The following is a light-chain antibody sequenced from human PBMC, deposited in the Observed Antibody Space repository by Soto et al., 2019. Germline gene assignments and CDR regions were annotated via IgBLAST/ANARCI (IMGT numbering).Light chain of an antibody. V-gene: IGKV1-6*01. Sequence: AIQMTHSPSSLSASVGDRVTITCRASQGIRSDLGWYQQKPGIAPKLLIYGASTLQSGVPSRFSGSGSGTDFTLTISSLQPEEFATYYCLQDYNYPHTFGQGTKLEIK. J-gene: IGKJ2*01. CDR3: LQDYNYPHT. CDR2: GAS. CDR1: QGIRSD.